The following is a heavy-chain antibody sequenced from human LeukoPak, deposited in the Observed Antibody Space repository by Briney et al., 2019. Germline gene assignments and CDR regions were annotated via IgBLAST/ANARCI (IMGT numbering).Heavy chain of an antibody. J-gene: IGHJ4*02. D-gene: IGHD1-26*01. CDR2: ISYDGSNK. Sequence: LPGGSLRLSCAASGFTFSSYAMHWVRQAPGKGLEWVAVISYDGSNKYYADSVKGRFTISRDNSKNTLYLQINSLRAEDTAVYYCAKPSSGNYPPTGYWGQGTLVTVSS. CDR3: AKPSSGNYPPTGY. V-gene: IGHV3-30-3*02. CDR1: GFTFSSYA.